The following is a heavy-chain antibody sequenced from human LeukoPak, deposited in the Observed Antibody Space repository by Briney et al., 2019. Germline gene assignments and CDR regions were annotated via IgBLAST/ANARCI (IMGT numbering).Heavy chain of an antibody. CDR3: ATVLTAQRFDY. V-gene: IGHV3-23*01. J-gene: IGHJ4*02. D-gene: IGHD4/OR15-4a*01. Sequence: PGGPLRLSCAASGSTFSNYVMTWVRQAPGKGLEWVSSISGSGGSTYYADSVKGRFTISRDKSKSTVYLQMNSLRAEDTAIYYCATVLTAQRFDYWGQGALVTVSS. CDR1: GSTFSNYV. CDR2: ISGSGGST.